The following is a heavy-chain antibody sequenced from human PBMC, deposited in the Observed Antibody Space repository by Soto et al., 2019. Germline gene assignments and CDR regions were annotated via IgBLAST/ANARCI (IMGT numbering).Heavy chain of an antibody. V-gene: IGHV1-18*01. J-gene: IGHJ3*02. Sequence: GASVKVSCKASGYTFTSYGISWVRQAPGQGLEWMGWISAYNGNTNYAQKLQGRVTMTTDTSTSTAYMELSSLRSEDTAVYYCALIVVVPAANDDAFDIWGQGTMVTVSS. CDR3: ALIVVVPAANDDAFDI. CDR1: GYTFTSYG. D-gene: IGHD2-2*01. CDR2: ISAYNGNT.